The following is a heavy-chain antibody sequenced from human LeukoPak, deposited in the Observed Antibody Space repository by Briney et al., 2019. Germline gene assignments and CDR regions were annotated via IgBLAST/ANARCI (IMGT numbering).Heavy chain of an antibody. CDR1: GFTFSNAW. D-gene: IGHD3-3*01. CDR2: IKSKTDGGTT. Sequence: PGGPLRLSCAASGFTFSNAWMSWVRQAPGKGLEWVGRIKSKTDGGTTDYAAPVKGRFTISRDDSKNTLYLQMNSLKTEDTAVYYCTTLGAVLRFLEWLPYYFDYWGQGTLVTVSS. CDR3: TTLGAVLRFLEWLPYYFDY. V-gene: IGHV3-15*01. J-gene: IGHJ4*02.